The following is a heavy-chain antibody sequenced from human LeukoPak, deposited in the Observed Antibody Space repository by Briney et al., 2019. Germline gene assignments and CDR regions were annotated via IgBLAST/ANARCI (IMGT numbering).Heavy chain of an antibody. V-gene: IGHV4-4*07. D-gene: IGHD1-26*01. CDR2: IYTSGST. Sequence: SSETLSLTCTVSGGSISSYYWSWIRQPAGKGLEWIGRIYTSGSTNYNPSLKSRVTMSVDTSKNQFSLKLSSVTAADTAVYYCARQLIYRYSGSFLDYWGQGTLVTVSS. J-gene: IGHJ4*02. CDR3: ARQLIYRYSGSFLDY. CDR1: GGSISSYY.